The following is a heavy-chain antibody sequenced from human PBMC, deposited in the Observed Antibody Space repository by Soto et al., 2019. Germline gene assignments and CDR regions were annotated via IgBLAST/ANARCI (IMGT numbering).Heavy chain of an antibody. Sequence: GGSQRLSCASSGFNFSSYSMNWVRQAPGKGLEWVSYISSSSSTIYYADSVKGRFTISRDNAKNSLYLQMNSLRAEDTAVYYCARVVHYGSGSYYTQNGYYYYMDVWGKGTTVTVSS. CDR2: ISSSSSTI. CDR1: GFNFSSYS. J-gene: IGHJ6*03. D-gene: IGHD3-10*01. V-gene: IGHV3-48*01. CDR3: ARVVHYGSGSYYTQNGYYYYMDV.